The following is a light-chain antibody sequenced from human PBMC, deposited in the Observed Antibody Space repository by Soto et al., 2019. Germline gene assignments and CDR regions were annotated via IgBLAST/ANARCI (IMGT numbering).Light chain of an antibody. CDR1: TSDVGTYHL. CDR3: CSDAVSNILGMI. J-gene: IGLJ2*01. V-gene: IGLV2-23*01. Sequence: QSALTQPASVSGSPGQSITISCTGPTSDVGTYHLVSWLQHLPGRAPNLFIYERSKRPSGVSDRFSVFKSGNTASLTISGLQAEDEADYYCCSDAVSNILGMIFGGGIKPTFL. CDR2: ERS.